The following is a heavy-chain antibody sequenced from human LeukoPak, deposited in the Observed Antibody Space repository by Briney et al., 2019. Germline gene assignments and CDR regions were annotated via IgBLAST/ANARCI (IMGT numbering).Heavy chain of an antibody. CDR2: INAGNGNT. Sequence: ASVKVSCKASGYTFTSYAMHWVPQAPGQRLEWMGWINAGNGNTNYAQKLQGRVTMTTDTSTSTAYMELRSLRSDDTAVYYCARAGDGYRRDFDYWGQGTLVTVSS. V-gene: IGHV1-3*01. CDR3: ARAGDGYRRDFDY. J-gene: IGHJ4*02. CDR1: GYTFTSYA. D-gene: IGHD5-24*01.